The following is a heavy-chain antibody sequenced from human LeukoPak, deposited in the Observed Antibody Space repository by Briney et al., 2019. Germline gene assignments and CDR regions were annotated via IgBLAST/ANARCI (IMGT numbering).Heavy chain of an antibody. CDR1: GFTFSDYY. CDR3: ATTHYDFWSGRVNYYYMDV. CDR2: ISSSGSTI. J-gene: IGHJ6*03. V-gene: IGHV3-11*04. D-gene: IGHD3-3*01. Sequence: GGSLRLSCAASGFTFSDYYMSWIRRAPGKGLEWVSYISSSGSTIYYADSVKGRFTISRDNAKNSLYLQMNSLRAEDTAVYYCATTHYDFWSGRVNYYYMDVWGKGTTVTVSS.